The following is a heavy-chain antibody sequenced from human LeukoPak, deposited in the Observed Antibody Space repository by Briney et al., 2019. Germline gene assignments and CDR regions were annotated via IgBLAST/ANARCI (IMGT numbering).Heavy chain of an antibody. CDR1: GYTFTGYY. CDR3: ARADSSSDPRGAFDI. D-gene: IGHD6-6*01. J-gene: IGHJ3*02. Sequence: GASVKVSCKASGYTFTGYYMHWVRQAPGQGLEWMGWINPNSGGTNYAQRFQGRVTMTRDTSISTAYMELSRLRSDDTAVYYCARADSSSDPRGAFDIKGQGTMVTVSS. V-gene: IGHV1-2*02. CDR2: INPNSGGT.